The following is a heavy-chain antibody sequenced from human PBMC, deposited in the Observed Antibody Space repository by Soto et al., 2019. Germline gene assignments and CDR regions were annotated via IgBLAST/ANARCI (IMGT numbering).Heavy chain of an antibody. CDR1: GLTFSSYG. Sequence: PGVSMRVSCAASGLTFSSYGMHWVRKATGKGLEWVAVIWYDGSNKYYADSVKGRFTISRDNSKNTLYLQMNSLRAEDTAVYYCARDPPLYSSSWYDYWGQGTLVTVSS. CDR2: IWYDGSNK. CDR3: ARDPPLYSSSWYDY. V-gene: IGHV3-33*01. J-gene: IGHJ4*02. D-gene: IGHD6-13*01.